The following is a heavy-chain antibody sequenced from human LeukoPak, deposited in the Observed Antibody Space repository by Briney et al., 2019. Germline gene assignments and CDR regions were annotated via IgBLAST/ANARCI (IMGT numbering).Heavy chain of an antibody. CDR1: GFTFSSYS. Sequence: PGGSLRLSCAASGFTFSSYSMNWVRQAPGKGLEWISYIISTGSTTYYADSVKGRFTISRDNSKNTLYLQMNSLRAEDTAVYYCAAWYSSSWYAFDYWGQGTLVTVSS. CDR2: IISTGSTT. CDR3: AAWYSSSWYAFDY. D-gene: IGHD6-13*01. V-gene: IGHV3-48*01. J-gene: IGHJ4*02.